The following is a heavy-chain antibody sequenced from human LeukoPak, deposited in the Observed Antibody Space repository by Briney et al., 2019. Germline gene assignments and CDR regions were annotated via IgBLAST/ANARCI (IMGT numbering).Heavy chain of an antibody. J-gene: IGHJ4*02. V-gene: IGHV3-30-3*01. CDR2: ISFDGSNK. CDR1: GFIFNSYA. Sequence: GGSLRLSCAASGFIFNSYAMHWVRQAPGKGLEWVAVISFDGSNKYYADSVKGRFTISRDNSKNSLYLQMSSLRADDTAVYYCARDATRGGDNDYWGQGTRVIVSS. CDR3: ARDATRGGDNDY. D-gene: IGHD2-21*02.